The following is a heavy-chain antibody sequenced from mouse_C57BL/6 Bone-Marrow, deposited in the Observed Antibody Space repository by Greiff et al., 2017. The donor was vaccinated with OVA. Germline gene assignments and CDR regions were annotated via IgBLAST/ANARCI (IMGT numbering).Heavy chain of an antibody. CDR1: GYTFTSYW. Sequence: QVQLQQPGAELVKPGASVKLSCKASGYTFTSYWMHWVKQRPGQGLEWIGMIHPNSGSTNYNEKFTSKATLTVDKSSSTAYMQLSSLTSEDSAVYYCARVGRRFAYWGQGTLVTVSA. J-gene: IGHJ3*01. CDR3: ARVGRRFAY. V-gene: IGHV1-64*01. D-gene: IGHD4-1*01. CDR2: IHPNSGST.